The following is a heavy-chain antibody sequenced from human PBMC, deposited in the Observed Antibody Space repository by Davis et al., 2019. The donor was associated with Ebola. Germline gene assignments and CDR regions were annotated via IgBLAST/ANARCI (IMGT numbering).Heavy chain of an antibody. D-gene: IGHD2-15*01. Sequence: ASVKVSCNASGYTFTGYYMHWVRQAPGQGLEWMGRINPNSGGTNYAQKFQGRVTITRDTAISTAYMELSRLRSDDPAVYYCARSESYCSCGSCYWFDPWGQGTLVTVSS. CDR1: GYTFTGYY. J-gene: IGHJ5*02. CDR3: ARSESYCSCGSCYWFDP. V-gene: IGHV1-2*06. CDR2: INPNSGGT.